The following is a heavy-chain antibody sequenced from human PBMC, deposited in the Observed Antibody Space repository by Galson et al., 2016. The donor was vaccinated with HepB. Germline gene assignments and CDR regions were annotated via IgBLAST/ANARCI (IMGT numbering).Heavy chain of an antibody. CDR2: IFADGSRA. CDR1: GFTFSNYW. Sequence: SLRLSCAASGFTFSNYWMHWVRQPPGKGLMWVSRIFADGSRAGYADSVKGRFTISRDNTKNTLFLQMNSLGAEDTAVYYCATMGPHYYERSGLRQVDSWGQGTLVTVSS. J-gene: IGHJ4*02. D-gene: IGHD3-22*01. V-gene: IGHV3-74*01. CDR3: ATMGPHYYERSGLRQVDS.